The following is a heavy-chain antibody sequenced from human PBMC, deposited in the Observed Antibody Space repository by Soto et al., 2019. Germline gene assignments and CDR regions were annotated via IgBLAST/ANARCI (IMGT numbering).Heavy chain of an antibody. CDR3: ARAMSIAAAGPAPDY. J-gene: IGHJ4*02. CDR1: XXTFXSYY. D-gene: IGHD6-13*01. V-gene: IGHV1-46*01. Sequence: ASVKVSCKASXXTFXSYYMXWVRXXXXQGLEWMGIINPSGGSTSYAQKFQGRVTMTRDTSTSTVYMELSSLRSEDTAVYYCARAMSIAAAGPAPDYWGQGTLVTVS. CDR2: INPSGGST.